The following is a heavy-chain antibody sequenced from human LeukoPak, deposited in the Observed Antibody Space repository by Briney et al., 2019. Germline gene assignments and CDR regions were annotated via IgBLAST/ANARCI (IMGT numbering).Heavy chain of an antibody. D-gene: IGHD1-26*01. CDR1: GGSISSYY. Sequence: SETLSLTCTVSGGSISSYYWSWIRQPAGKGLEWIGRIYTSGSTNYNPSLKSRVTMSVDTSKNQFSLKLSSVTAADTAVYYCARDWREPEYSQLPPNPSQLNLGYSGSYYYYCYMDVWGKGTTVTVSS. CDR3: ARDWREPEYSQLPPNPSQLNLGYSGSYYYYCYMDV. CDR2: IYTSGST. V-gene: IGHV4-4*07. J-gene: IGHJ6*03.